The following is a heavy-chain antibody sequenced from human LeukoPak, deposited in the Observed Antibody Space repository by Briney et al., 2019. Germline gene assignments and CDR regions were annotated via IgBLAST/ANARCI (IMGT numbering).Heavy chain of an antibody. CDR1: GGSISSGSYY. Sequence: PSETLSLTCTVSGGSISSGSYYWSWIRQPAGKGLEWIGRIYTSGSTNYNPSLKSRVTISVDTSKNQFSLKLSSVTAADTAVYYCARGWGYWGQGTLVTVSS. V-gene: IGHV4-61*02. CDR2: IYTSGST. CDR3: ARGWGY. D-gene: IGHD7-27*01. J-gene: IGHJ4*02.